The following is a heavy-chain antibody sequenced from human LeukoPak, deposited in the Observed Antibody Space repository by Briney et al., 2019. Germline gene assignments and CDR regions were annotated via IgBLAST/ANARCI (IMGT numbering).Heavy chain of an antibody. V-gene: IGHV3-23*01. CDR3: AREGYYYDSSGYLDY. CDR1: GFTFSSYA. Sequence: GGSLRLSCAASGFTFSSYAMSWVRQAPGKGLEWVSAISGSGGSTYYADSVKGRFTISRDNSKNTLYLQMNSLRAEDTAVYYCAREGYYYDSSGYLDYWGQGTLVTVSS. J-gene: IGHJ4*02. D-gene: IGHD3-22*01. CDR2: ISGSGGST.